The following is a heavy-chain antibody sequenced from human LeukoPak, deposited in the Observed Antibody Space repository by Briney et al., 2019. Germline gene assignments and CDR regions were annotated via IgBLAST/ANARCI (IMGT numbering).Heavy chain of an antibody. CDR1: GDSISSYY. J-gene: IGHJ4*01. CDR2: IYDTVKT. D-gene: IGHD6-19*01. CDR3: AGQTSVAGTLDY. V-gene: IGHV4-59*01. Sequence: SETLSLTCTVSGDSISSYYWTWIRQPPGKGLEWIGYIYDTVKTDYNPSLRSRVTMSLDRSKDQFSLKRTSVTAADTAVYYCAGQTSVAGTLDYWGQGALFTVSS.